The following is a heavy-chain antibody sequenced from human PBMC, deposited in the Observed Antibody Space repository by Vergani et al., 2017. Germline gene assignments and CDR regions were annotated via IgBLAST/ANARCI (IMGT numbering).Heavy chain of an antibody. D-gene: IGHD3-16*01. Sequence: VQLVESGGGLVKPGGSLRLSCAASGFTFSDYYMSWIRQAPGKGLEWIGSINYVGRTYYIPSLQSRATVFVDTSKNQFSLNLTSVTAAETAGDYCARGRGDNWYFDLWGRGTLVTVSS. V-gene: IGHV4-59*04. CDR2: INYVGRT. CDR3: ARGRGDNWYFDL. J-gene: IGHJ2*01. CDR1: GFTFSDYY.